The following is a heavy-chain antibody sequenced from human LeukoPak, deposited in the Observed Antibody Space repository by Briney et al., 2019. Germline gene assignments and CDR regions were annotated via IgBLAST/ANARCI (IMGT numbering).Heavy chain of an antibody. CDR1: GYTFTGYY. CDR2: INPNSGGT. Sequence: ASVKVSCKASGYTFTGYYMHWVRQAPGQGLERMGWINPNSGGTNYAQKFQGTVTMSRDTSISTAYMELSRLRSDDTAVYYCASSDVLRYFDWSDNWFDPWGQGTLVTVSS. V-gene: IGHV1-2*02. J-gene: IGHJ5*02. CDR3: ASSDVLRYFDWSDNWFDP. D-gene: IGHD3-9*01.